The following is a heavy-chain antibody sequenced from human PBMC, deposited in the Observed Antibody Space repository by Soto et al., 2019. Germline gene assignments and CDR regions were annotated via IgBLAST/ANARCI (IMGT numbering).Heavy chain of an antibody. CDR1: GGSFSGYY. V-gene: IGHV4-34*01. Sequence: QVQLQQWGAGLLKPSETLSLTCVVYGGSFSGYYWSWIRQSPGKGLEWIGGINHRGSTNYNPSLERGVTITVDTSKNQFSLKLLSVTAADTAMYYCARDGFCTSTTCRVGNWFDPWGQGTLVSVSS. D-gene: IGHD2-2*01. CDR2: INHRGST. CDR3: ARDGFCTSTTCRVGNWFDP. J-gene: IGHJ5*02.